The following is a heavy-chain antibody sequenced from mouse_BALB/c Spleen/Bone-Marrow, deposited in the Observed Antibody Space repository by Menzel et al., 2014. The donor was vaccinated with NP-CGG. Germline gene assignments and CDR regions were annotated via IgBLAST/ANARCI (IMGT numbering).Heavy chain of an antibody. Sequence: QVHVKQSGAELARPGASVKMSCKASGYTFDYYTVQWVKQRPGQGLEWIRYINPSSGYTNYNQKFKDKATLTADKSSSTAYMQLSSLTSEDSAVYYCAREVYGSWFAYWGQGTLVTVSA. CDR2: INPSSGYT. CDR1: GYTFDYYT. V-gene: IGHV1-4*01. D-gene: IGHD2-2*01. J-gene: IGHJ3*01. CDR3: AREVYGSWFAY.